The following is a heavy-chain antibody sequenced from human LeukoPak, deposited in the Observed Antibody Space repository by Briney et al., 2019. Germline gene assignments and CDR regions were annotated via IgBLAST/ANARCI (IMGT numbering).Heavy chain of an antibody. CDR1: GGSISSSAYY. CDR2: IYYSGTT. Sequence: PSETLSLTCTVSGGSISSSAYYWGWIRQPPGKGLEWIGNIYYSGTTYYNPSLKSRVTISVDSSTSQFSLKLSSVTAADTAVYYCARLRDYGPSYFDYWGQGTLVTVSS. J-gene: IGHJ4*02. CDR3: ARLRDYGPSYFDY. V-gene: IGHV4-39*01. D-gene: IGHD4-17*01.